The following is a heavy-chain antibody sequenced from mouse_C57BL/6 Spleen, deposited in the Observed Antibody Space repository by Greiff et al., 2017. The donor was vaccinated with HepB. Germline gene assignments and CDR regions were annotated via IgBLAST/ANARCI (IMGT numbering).Heavy chain of an antibody. Sequence: VQLQQSGAELVRPGASVTLSCKASGYTFTDYEMHWVKQTPVHGLEWIGAIDPETGGTAYNQKFKGKAILTADKSSSTAYMELRRLTSEDSAVYYCTSYDGYYWYFDVWGTGTTVTVSS. V-gene: IGHV1-15*01. D-gene: IGHD2-3*01. CDR3: TSYDGYYWYFDV. CDR2: IDPETGGT. J-gene: IGHJ1*03. CDR1: GYTFTDYE.